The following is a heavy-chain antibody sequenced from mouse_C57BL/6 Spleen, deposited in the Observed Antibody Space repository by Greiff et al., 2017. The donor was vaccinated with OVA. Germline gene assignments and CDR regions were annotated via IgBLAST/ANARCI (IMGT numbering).Heavy chain of an antibody. CDR3: TTRGSSYEFAY. Sequence: EVQLVESGAELVRPGASVKLSCTASGFTFKDYDMHWVKQSPEQGLEWIGWIDPENGDTDYASKFQGKATISADTATNTAYLQLSSLTSEDTAVYYCTTRGSSYEFAYWGQGTLVTVSA. J-gene: IGHJ3*01. CDR2: IDPENGDT. CDR1: GFTFKDYD. V-gene: IGHV14-4*01. D-gene: IGHD1-1*01.